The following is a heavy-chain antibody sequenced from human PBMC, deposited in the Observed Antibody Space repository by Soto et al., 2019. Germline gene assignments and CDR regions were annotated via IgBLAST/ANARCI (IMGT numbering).Heavy chain of an antibody. Sequence: PSETLSLTCAVSGGSISSGGYSWSWTRQPPGKGLEWIGEINHSGSTNYNPSLKSRVTISVDTSKNQFSLKLSSVTAADTAVYYCARGRRYYGSGSYRYYYYGMDVWGQGTTVTVSS. J-gene: IGHJ6*02. V-gene: IGHV4-34*01. D-gene: IGHD3-10*01. CDR1: GGSISSGGYS. CDR3: ARGRRYYGSGSYRYYYYGMDV. CDR2: INHSGST.